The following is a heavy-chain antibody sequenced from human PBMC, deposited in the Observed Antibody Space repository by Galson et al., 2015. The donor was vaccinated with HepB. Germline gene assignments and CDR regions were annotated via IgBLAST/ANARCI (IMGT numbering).Heavy chain of an antibody. Sequence: QSGAEVKKPGESLKISCKGSGYSFTSYWIGWVRQMPGKGLEWMGIIYPGDSDTRYSPSFQGQVTISADKSISTAYLQWSSLKASDTAMYYCASSRDSSAPAYYYYGMDVWGQGTTVTVSS. CDR2: IYPGDSDT. J-gene: IGHJ6*02. CDR1: GYSFTSYW. V-gene: IGHV5-51*01. CDR3: ASSRDSSAPAYYYYGMDV. D-gene: IGHD6-6*01.